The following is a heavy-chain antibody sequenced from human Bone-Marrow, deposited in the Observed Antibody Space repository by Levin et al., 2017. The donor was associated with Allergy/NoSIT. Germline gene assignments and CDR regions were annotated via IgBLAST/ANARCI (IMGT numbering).Heavy chain of an antibody. V-gene: IGHV3-33*01. CDR3: ARASLYDFWSTYYIFDY. Sequence: GGSLRLSCAASGFTFSSYGMHWVRQAPGKGLEWVALIWYDGSNKYYADSVKGRFTISRDNSKNTLYLQMNSLRAEDTAVYYCARASLYDFWSTYYIFDYWGQGTLVTVSS. D-gene: IGHD3-3*01. CDR2: IWYDGSNK. J-gene: IGHJ4*02. CDR1: GFTFSSYG.